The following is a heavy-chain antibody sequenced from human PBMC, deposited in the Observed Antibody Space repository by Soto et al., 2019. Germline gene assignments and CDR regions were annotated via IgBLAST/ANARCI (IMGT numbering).Heavy chain of an antibody. CDR2: IYHGGST. Sequence: SETLSLTCAVSGGSISSSFWWNWVRQPPGKGLEWIGKIYHGGSTKYNPSLKRRVTISVDESKNQFSLKLGSVTAADTAVYYCVTSLNYDFWRDGGNHYYFGIWGQGTLVTVSS. D-gene: IGHD3-3*01. CDR1: GGSISSSFW. V-gene: IGHV4-4*02. J-gene: IGHJ4*02. CDR3: VTSLNYDFWRDGGNHYYFGI.